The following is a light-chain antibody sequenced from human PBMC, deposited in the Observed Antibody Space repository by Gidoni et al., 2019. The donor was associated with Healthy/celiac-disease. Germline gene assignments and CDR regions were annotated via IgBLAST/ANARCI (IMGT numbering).Light chain of an antibody. Sequence: DIVLTQSPGTLSLSPGERATLSCRASQSVSSSYLAWYQQKPGQAPRLLIYGASSRATGIPDRFRGSGSGTDFTLTISRLEPEDFAVYYCQQYGSSRETFGQGTKVEIK. J-gene: IGKJ1*01. V-gene: IGKV3-20*01. CDR3: QQYGSSRET. CDR1: QSVSSSY. CDR2: GAS.